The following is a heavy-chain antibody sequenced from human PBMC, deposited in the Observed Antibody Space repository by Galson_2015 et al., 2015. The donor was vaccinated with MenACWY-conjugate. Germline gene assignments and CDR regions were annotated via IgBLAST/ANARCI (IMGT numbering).Heavy chain of an antibody. Sequence: SLRLSCAASGLTFSRSGMHWVRQAPGKGLEWVAVLWFDGSKNFYADSVKGRFTISRDNSQSALHLQMDSLRAEDTAVYYCAKSDGDYVPLTGQLRSWLDPCGQGTLVIVSS. CDR3: AKSDGDYVPLTGQLRSWLDP. J-gene: IGHJ5*02. CDR2: LWFDGSKN. D-gene: IGHD3-9*01. V-gene: IGHV3-33*06. CDR1: GLTFSRSG.